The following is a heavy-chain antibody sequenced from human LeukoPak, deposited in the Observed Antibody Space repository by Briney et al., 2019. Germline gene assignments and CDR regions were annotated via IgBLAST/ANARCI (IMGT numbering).Heavy chain of an antibody. D-gene: IGHD3-22*01. V-gene: IGHV1-46*01. CDR2: INTRGGTT. CDR1: GYTFTSYG. Sequence: ASVKVSCKASGYTFTSYGISWVRQAPGQGLEWMGIINTRGGTTSYAQKFQGRVTMTRDTSTSTVYMELSSLRSEDTAVYYCARDPPYDSSGYYFDYWGQGTLVTVSS. CDR3: ARDPPYDSSGYYFDY. J-gene: IGHJ4*02.